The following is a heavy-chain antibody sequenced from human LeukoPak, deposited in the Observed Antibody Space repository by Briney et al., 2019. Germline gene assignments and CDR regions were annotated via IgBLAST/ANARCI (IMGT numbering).Heavy chain of an antibody. CDR3: AKTRRDGYTYDY. Sequence: PGGSLRLSCAASGFSFDDYAMHWGRQAPGKGLEWVSLTRGDGGSTDYADAVKGRFTISRDNSKKSLYLQMDSLGTEDTALYYCAKTRRDGYTYDYWGQGTLVTVSS. V-gene: IGHV3-43*02. D-gene: IGHD5-24*01. J-gene: IGHJ4*02. CDR1: GFSFDDYA. CDR2: TRGDGGST.